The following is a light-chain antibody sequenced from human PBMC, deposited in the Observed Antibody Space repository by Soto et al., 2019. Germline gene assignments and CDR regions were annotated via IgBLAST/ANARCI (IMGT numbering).Light chain of an antibody. V-gene: IGKV3-15*01. Sequence: VLNLSASTLSAYPGERVTLSCRASQFVSSRLAWYQQRPGQVPRLLIYGAFTRATGIPARFSGTGSGTEFTLTISSLQSEDLAIYYCQQYNDWPLTFGHVTIVDI. CDR3: QQYNDWPLT. J-gene: IGKJ3*01. CDR1: QFVSSR. CDR2: GAF.